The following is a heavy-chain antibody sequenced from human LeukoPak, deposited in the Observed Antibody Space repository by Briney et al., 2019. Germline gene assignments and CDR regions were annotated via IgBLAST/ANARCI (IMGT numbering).Heavy chain of an antibody. Sequence: GASVKVSCKASGYTFTSYGISWVRQAPGQGLEWMGWISAYNGNTNFAQKLQGRVTMTTDTSTSTAYMELRSLRSDDTAVYYCARDFDKQWRNNDAFDIWGQGTMVTVSS. CDR1: GYTFTSYG. CDR2: ISAYNGNT. V-gene: IGHV1-18*01. J-gene: IGHJ3*02. D-gene: IGHD6-19*01. CDR3: ARDFDKQWRNNDAFDI.